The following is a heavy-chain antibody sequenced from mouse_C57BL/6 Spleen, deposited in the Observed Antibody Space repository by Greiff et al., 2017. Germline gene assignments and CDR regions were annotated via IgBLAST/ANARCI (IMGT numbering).Heavy chain of an antibody. CDR3: AKGITTVVDGYFDN. V-gene: IGHV1-39*01. D-gene: IGHD1-1*01. CDR2: IKPNYGTT. Sequence: LVESGPELVKPGASVKISCTASGYSFTDYNMNWVKQSNGKSLEWIGVIKPNYGTTSYNQKFKGKATLTVDQASSTAYMQLNRLTSEDSAVYYCAKGITTVVDGYFDNWGQGTTLTVSS. J-gene: IGHJ2*01. CDR1: GYSFTDYN.